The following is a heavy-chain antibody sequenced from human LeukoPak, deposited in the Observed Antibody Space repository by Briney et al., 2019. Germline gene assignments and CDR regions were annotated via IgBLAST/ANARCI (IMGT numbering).Heavy chain of an antibody. D-gene: IGHD6-13*01. CDR3: ARGEEQQLPFDY. CDR2: MNPNSGNT. V-gene: IGHV1-8*01. J-gene: IGHJ4*02. CDR1: GYTFTSYD. Sequence: GASVKVSCKASGYTFTSYDINWVRQATGQGLEWMGWMNPNSGNTGYAQRFQGRLTTTRDTSISTAYMELSSLRSEDTAVYYCARGEEQQLPFDYWGQGTLVTVSS.